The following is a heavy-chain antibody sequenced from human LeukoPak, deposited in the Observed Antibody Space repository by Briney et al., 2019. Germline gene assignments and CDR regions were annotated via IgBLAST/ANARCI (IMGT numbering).Heavy chain of an antibody. J-gene: IGHJ4*02. V-gene: IGHV4-59*12. D-gene: IGHD2-21*02. CDR1: GGSISSYY. Sequence: SETLSLTCTVSGGSISSYYWSWIRKPPGKGLEWIGYIYYSGSTNYNPSLKSRVTISVDTAKNQFSLKLSSVTAADTAVYYCARDNPYCGGDCYQYFDYWGQGTLVTVSS. CDR3: ARDNPYCGGDCYQYFDY. CDR2: IYYSGST.